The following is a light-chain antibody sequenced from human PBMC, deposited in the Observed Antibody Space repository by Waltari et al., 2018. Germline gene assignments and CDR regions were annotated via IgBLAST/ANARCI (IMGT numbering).Light chain of an antibody. Sequence: DIQMTQSPSTLSASVRARVTITGRDSQSFNKWLDWYQQKPGNAPKLLIYETSKLESGVPSRFSGSGSGTEFTLTISSLQPDDFATYFCQQYKSPPWTFGQGTRVEIK. CDR2: ETS. V-gene: IGKV1-5*01. CDR1: QSFNKW. CDR3: QQYKSPPWT. J-gene: IGKJ1*01.